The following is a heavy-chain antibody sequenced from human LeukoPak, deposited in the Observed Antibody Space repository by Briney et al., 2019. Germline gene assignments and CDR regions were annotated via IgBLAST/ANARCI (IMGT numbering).Heavy chain of an antibody. CDR1: GYTFTSYA. D-gene: IGHD4-23*01. CDR2: INTNTGNP. V-gene: IGHV7-4-1*02. CDR3: ARDGGNSYYYYYYMDV. J-gene: IGHJ6*03. Sequence: GASVKVSCKASGYTFTSYAMNWVRQAPGQGLEWMGWINTNTGNPTYAQGFTGRFVFSLDTSVSTAYLQISSLRAEDTAVYYCARDGGNSYYYYYYMDVGGKGTTVTVSS.